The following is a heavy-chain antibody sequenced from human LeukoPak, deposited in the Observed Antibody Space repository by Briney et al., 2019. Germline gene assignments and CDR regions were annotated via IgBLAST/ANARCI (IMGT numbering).Heavy chain of an antibody. CDR1: GGSISRYY. CDR3: ARVYYSSSYDFWYFDL. CDR2: KDYSGST. Sequence: SETLSLTCTVSGGSISRYYWSWIRQPPGKGLEWIGYKDYSGSTNYNRSLKSRVTISVDTSKNQFSLKLSSVTAADTAVYYCARVYYSSSYDFWYFDLWGRGTLVTVSS. V-gene: IGHV4-59*01. D-gene: IGHD6-13*01. J-gene: IGHJ2*01.